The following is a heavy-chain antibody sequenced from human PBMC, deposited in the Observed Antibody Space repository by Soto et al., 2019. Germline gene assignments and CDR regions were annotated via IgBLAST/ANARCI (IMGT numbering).Heavy chain of an antibody. CDR3: ARPCSGGPNDPFDV. CDR1: GYSFTNYW. D-gene: IGHD2-15*01. Sequence: GESLKISCKGSGYSFTNYWIGWVRQMPGKGLEWMGIIYPGDSHAIYSTSFQGQVTMSADKSISTAYLQWSSLKASDTAMYYCARPCSGGPNDPFDVWGQGTMVTVSS. J-gene: IGHJ3*01. CDR2: IYPGDSHA. V-gene: IGHV5-51*01.